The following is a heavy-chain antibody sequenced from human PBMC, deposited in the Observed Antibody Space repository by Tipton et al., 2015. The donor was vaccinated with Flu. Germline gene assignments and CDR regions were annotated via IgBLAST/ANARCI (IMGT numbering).Heavy chain of an antibody. V-gene: IGHV4-39*07. CDR1: GGSVTIRGYC. CDR2: IYYSGTT. J-gene: IGHJ6*02. D-gene: IGHD3-10*02. CDR3: ARMMLTQYSYYTMDV. Sequence: TPSLTCSVSGGSVTIRGYCWGWFRRPPGKGLEYIGTIYYSGTTYHNPSLKSRLSLSMDASRNQFSLGLSSVTDADTAVYYCARMMLTQYSYYTMDVWGQGTAVAVAS.